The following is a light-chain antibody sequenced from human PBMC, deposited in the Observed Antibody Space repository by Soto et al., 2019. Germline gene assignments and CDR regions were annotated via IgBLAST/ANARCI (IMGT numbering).Light chain of an antibody. J-gene: IGLJ1*01. CDR1: SSDVGASDY. CDR2: DVS. CDR3: RSFTTSTSYV. Sequence: QSALTQPASVSGSPGQSITISCTGTSSDVGASDYVSWYQQHPGEVPKLMIFDVSDRPSGVSNRFSGSKSGNTASLTISGLQAEDEADYYCRSFTTSTSYVFGTGTKRTV. V-gene: IGLV2-14*03.